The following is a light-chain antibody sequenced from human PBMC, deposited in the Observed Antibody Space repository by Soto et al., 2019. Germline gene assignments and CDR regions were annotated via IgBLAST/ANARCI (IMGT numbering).Light chain of an antibody. CDR1: QSVSGSY. CDR3: QQYDNFPWT. Sequence: EIVLTQSPGTLSLSPGDRATLSCRASQSVSGSYLAWYQQKPGQAPRLVIYGASSRASGIPDRFSCSGAGTDFTLTISRLEPEDFAAYYCQQYDNFPWTFGQGTKVEIK. J-gene: IGKJ1*01. V-gene: IGKV3-20*01. CDR2: GAS.